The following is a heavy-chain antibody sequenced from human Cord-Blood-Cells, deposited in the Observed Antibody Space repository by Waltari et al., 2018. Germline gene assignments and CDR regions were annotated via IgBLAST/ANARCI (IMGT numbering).Heavy chain of an antibody. CDR1: GGSFSGYY. V-gene: IGHV4-34*01. CDR2: ITHSGST. Sequence: QVQLQQWGAGLLKPSETLSLTCAVYGGSFSGYYWSWIRQPPGKGLEWIGEITHSGSTNYNPSLKSRVTISVDTSKNQFSLKLSSVTAADTAVYYCARSPVVTPGAFDIWGQGTMVTVSS. D-gene: IGHD2-21*02. CDR3: ARSPVVTPGAFDI. J-gene: IGHJ3*02.